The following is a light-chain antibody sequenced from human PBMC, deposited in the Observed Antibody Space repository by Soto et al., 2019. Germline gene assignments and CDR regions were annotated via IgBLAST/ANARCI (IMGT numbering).Light chain of an antibody. CDR1: QSVSSSY. V-gene: IGKV3-20*01. CDR3: QQYRSSPI. CDR2: GAS. Sequence: EIVLTQSPGTLSLSPGERATLSCRASQSVSSSYLAWYQQKPGQAPRLLIYGASSRATGIPDRFSGSGSGTDFTLTISRLEPEDFAVYYCQQYRSSPIFGGGTKVDIK. J-gene: IGKJ4*01.